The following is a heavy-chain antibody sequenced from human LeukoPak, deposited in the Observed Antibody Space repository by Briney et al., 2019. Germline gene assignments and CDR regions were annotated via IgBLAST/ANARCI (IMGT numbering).Heavy chain of an antibody. J-gene: IGHJ3*02. Sequence: GGSLRLSCAASGFTFSSYGMHWVRQAPGKGLEWVAFIRYDGSNKYYADSVKGRFTISRDNSKNTLYLQMNSLRAEDTAVYYCARVGKWELPGAFDIWGQGTMVTVSS. D-gene: IGHD1-26*01. CDR3: ARVGKWELPGAFDI. CDR1: GFTFSSYG. CDR2: IRYDGSNK. V-gene: IGHV3-30*02.